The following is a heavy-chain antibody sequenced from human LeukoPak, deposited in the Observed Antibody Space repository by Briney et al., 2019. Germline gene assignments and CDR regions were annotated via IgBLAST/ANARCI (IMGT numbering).Heavy chain of an antibody. V-gene: IGHV1-46*01. CDR1: GYTFTGYY. CDR3: AREDIVDAFDI. Sequence: ASVKVSCKASGYTFTGYYMHWVRQAPGQGLEWMGIINPSGGSTSYAQKFQGRVTMTRDTSTSTVYMELSSLRSEDTAVYYCAREDIVDAFDIWGQGTMVTVSS. D-gene: IGHD5-12*01. CDR2: INPSGGST. J-gene: IGHJ3*02.